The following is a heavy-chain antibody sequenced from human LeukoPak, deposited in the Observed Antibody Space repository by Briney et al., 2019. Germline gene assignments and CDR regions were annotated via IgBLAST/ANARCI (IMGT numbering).Heavy chain of an antibody. CDR2: IKQDGSEK. V-gene: IGHV3-7*01. D-gene: IGHD3-10*01. CDR1: GFTFSSYR. CDR3: ARLGERVFDY. J-gene: IGHJ4*02. Sequence: PGGSLRLSCAASGFTFSSYRMSWVRQAPGKGLEWVANIKQDGSEKYYVDSVKGRFTISRDNAKNSLYLQMNSLRAEDTAVYYCARLGERVFDYWGQGTLVTVSS.